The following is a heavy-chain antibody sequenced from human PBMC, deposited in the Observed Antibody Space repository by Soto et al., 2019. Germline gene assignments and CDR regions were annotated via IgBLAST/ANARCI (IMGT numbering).Heavy chain of an antibody. CDR1: GYTFTSYG. D-gene: IGHD3-9*01. Sequence: ASVKISCNASGYTFTSYGISWVRHALGQGLEWMGWISAYNGNTNYAQKLQGRVTMTTDTSTSTAYMELRSLRSDDTAVYYCARDLTGTPVYWGQGTLVTVSS. CDR3: ARDLTGTPVY. V-gene: IGHV1-18*01. CDR2: ISAYNGNT. J-gene: IGHJ4*02.